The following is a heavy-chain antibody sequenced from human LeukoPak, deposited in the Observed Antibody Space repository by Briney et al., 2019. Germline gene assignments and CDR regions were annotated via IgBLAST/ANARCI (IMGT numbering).Heavy chain of an antibody. CDR1: GFTFSSYS. D-gene: IGHD5-24*01. Sequence: GGSLRLSCAASGFTFSSYSMNWVRQAPGKGLEWVSAISGSGGSTYYADSVKGRFTISRDNSKNTLYLQMNSLRAEDTAVYYCAKVSRWLEGPIYYWGKGTLVTVSS. CDR2: ISGSGGST. J-gene: IGHJ4*02. V-gene: IGHV3-23*01. CDR3: AKVSRWLEGPIYY.